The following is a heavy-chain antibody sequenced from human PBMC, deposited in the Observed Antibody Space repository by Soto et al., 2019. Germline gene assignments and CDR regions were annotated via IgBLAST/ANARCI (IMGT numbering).Heavy chain of an antibody. CDR3: ARAVATALALYDFDD. CDR1: GGSIRSGDYY. CDR2: IYYRGSP. D-gene: IGHD5-18*01. Sequence: QGQLQESGPGLVKPSQTLSLTCSGSGGSIRSGDYYWSWTSQPPGKGLEWIGYIYYRGSPDYTPPLKSRVIISLDTSQNQFSLKLRSVTAADTAGYYCARAVATALALYDFDDWGQGTLVTVSS. V-gene: IGHV4-30-4*01. J-gene: IGHJ4*02.